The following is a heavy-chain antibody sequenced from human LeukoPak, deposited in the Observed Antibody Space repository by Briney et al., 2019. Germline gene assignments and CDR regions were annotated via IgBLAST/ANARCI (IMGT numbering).Heavy chain of an antibody. Sequence: SETLSLTCAVYGGSFSGYYWSWIRQPPGKGLEWIGEINHSGSTNYNPSLKSRVTISVDTSKNQFSLKLSSVTAADTAVYYCAGEPLAAAGTDYWGQGTLVAVSP. CDR1: GGSFSGYY. D-gene: IGHD6-13*01. CDR2: INHSGST. CDR3: AGEPLAAAGTDY. V-gene: IGHV4-34*01. J-gene: IGHJ4*02.